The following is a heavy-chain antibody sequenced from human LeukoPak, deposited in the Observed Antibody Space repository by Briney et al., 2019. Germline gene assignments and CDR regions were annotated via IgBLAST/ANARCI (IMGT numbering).Heavy chain of an antibody. CDR3: ARGRYFDY. Sequence: SETLSLTCAVYGGSFSGYYWSWIRQPPGKGLEWIGEINHSGSTNYNPSLKSRVTISVDTSKNQYSLKLSSVTAADTAVYYCARGRYFDYWGQGTLVTVSS. CDR2: INHSGST. V-gene: IGHV4-34*01. J-gene: IGHJ4*02. CDR1: GGSFSGYY.